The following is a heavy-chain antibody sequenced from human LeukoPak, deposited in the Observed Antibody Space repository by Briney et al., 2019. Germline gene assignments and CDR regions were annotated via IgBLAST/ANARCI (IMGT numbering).Heavy chain of an antibody. D-gene: IGHD3-3*01. CDR1: GFTFSSYE. CDR3: ARGRGFGVVIDFDY. CDR2: ISSSGSTI. J-gene: IGHJ4*02. Sequence: PGGSLRLSCAASGFTFSSYEMNWVRQAPGKGLEWVSYISSSGSTIYYADSVKGRFTISRDNAKNSLYLQMNSLRAEDTAVYYCARGRGFGVVIDFDYWGQGTLVTVSS. V-gene: IGHV3-48*03.